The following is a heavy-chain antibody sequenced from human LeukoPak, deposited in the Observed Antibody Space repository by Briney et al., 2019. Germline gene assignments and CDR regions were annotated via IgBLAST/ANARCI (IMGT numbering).Heavy chain of an antibody. J-gene: IGHJ3*02. CDR3: ARQDTFDI. CDR2: IYTGGNT. CDR1: GFTVSRNF. V-gene: IGHV3-66*02. Sequence: PGGSLRLSCAASGFTVSRNFMNWVRQAPGKGLEWVSVIYTGGNTYYADSVKGRFTIYRDNSKNTLYLQMNSLRVEDTAVYYCARQDTFDIGGQGTMVTVSS.